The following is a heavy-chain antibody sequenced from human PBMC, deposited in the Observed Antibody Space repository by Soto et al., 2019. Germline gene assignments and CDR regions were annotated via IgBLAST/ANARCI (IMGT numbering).Heavy chain of an antibody. CDR1: GFIFDDHA. CDR2: ISWNSGTI. V-gene: IGHV3-9*01. J-gene: IGHJ6*02. D-gene: IGHD4-17*01. Sequence: PGGSLRLSCAASGFIFDDHAMHWVRQAPGKGLEWVSGISWNSGTIGYADSVKGRFTISRDNAKNSLYLQMNSLRAEDTALYYCARELYPSDDYGDYDAAQRTNYYYYGMDVWGQGTTVTVSS. CDR3: ARELYPSDDYGDYDAAQRTNYYYYGMDV.